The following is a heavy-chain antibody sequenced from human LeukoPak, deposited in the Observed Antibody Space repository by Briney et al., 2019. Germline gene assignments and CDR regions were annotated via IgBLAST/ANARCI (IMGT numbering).Heavy chain of an antibody. J-gene: IGHJ4*02. CDR1: GFTVSSNY. V-gene: IGHV3-7*01. Sequence: PGGSLRLSCAASGFTVSSNYMSWVRQAPGKGLEWVANIKQGGSEKYYVDSVKGRFTISRDNAKNSLYLQMNSLRAEDTAVYYCARDQPGATWFDYWGQGTLVTVSS. CDR3: ARDQPGATWFDY. CDR2: IKQGGSEK. D-gene: IGHD1-26*01.